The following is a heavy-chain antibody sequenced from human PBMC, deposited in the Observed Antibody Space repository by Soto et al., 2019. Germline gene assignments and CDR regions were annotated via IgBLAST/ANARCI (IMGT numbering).Heavy chain of an antibody. CDR1: GGSFSGYY. D-gene: IGHD6-13*01. Sequence: SETLSLTCAVCGGSFSGYYWSWIRQPPGKGLEWIGEINHSGSTNYNPSLKSRVTISVDTSKNQFSLKLSSVTAADTTVYYCARERTAASGLDYWGQGTLVTVSS. CDR2: INHSGST. CDR3: ARERTAASGLDY. V-gene: IGHV4-34*01. J-gene: IGHJ4*02.